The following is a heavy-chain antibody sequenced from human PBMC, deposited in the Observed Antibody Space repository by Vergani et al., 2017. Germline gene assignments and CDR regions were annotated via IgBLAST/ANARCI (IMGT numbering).Heavy chain of an antibody. CDR2: IYWNDDN. D-gene: IGHD2-2*01. CDR3: AHRLHIVVVPAATSDAFDI. V-gene: IGHV2-5*01. CDR1: GFSLSTSGVG. J-gene: IGHJ3*02. Sequence: QVTLKESGPVLVKPTQTLTLTCTFSGFSLSTSGVGVGWIRQPPGKALEWLALIYWNDDNRYSPSLKSRLTITKDTSKNQVVLTMTNMDPVDTATYYCAHRLHIVVVPAATSDAFDIWGQGTMVTVSS.